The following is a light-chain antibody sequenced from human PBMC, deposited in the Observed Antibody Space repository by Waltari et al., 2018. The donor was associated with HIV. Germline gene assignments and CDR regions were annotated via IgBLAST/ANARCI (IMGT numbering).Light chain of an antibody. Sequence: QSALTQPASVSGSPGPSITISCPGTSRDIGGYDPVCWYQQHPGRAPKLKIYDVSNRPSGVSDRFSGSKSGNTASLTISGLQTEDEADYYCSSFTSGTTWVFGGGTKVTVL. CDR3: SSFTSGTTWV. J-gene: IGLJ3*02. CDR2: DVS. V-gene: IGLV2-14*03. CDR1: SRDIGGYDP.